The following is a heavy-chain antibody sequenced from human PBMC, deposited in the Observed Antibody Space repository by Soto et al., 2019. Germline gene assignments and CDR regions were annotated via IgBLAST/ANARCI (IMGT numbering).Heavy chain of an antibody. Sequence: QVQLVQSGPEVKKPGASVKVSCKTSGYTFTSYGIAWVRQAPGQGLEWMGWISTSKGDTNYAQKFQGRVTMTTDTATRTAYMELMSLRYDDTALYYCATRSRAFDFWGQGTLVTVSS. V-gene: IGHV1-18*01. CDR1: GYTFTSYG. CDR3: ATRSRAFDF. CDR2: ISTSKGDT. J-gene: IGHJ4*02.